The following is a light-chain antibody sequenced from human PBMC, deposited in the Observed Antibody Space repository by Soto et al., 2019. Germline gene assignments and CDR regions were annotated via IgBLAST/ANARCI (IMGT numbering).Light chain of an antibody. CDR1: QPISSW. CDR3: QQYNYYRT. Sequence: DIQLTQSPPTLSASVGDRVTITCRASQPISSWLAWYHQKPGKAPNLLIFDASNLESGVPSRFSGSGSGTEFTLTISSLQPDDFATYYCQQYNYYRTFAQGTKVDI. V-gene: IGKV1-5*01. J-gene: IGKJ1*01. CDR2: DAS.